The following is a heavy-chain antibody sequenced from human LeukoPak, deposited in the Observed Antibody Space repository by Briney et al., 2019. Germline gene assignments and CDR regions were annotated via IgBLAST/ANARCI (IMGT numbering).Heavy chain of an antibody. J-gene: IGHJ6*03. V-gene: IGHV3-11*04. CDR2: ISGTGSTI. D-gene: IGHD1-26*01. Sequence: GGSLRLSCATSGFSFSDYYMSWIRQAPGKGLEWVSYISGTGSTIYYADSVKGRFTISRDNAKNSLYLQMNSLRAEDTAVYYCASGMNSGSYYYYYYTDVWGKGTTVTVSS. CDR1: GFSFSDYY. CDR3: ASGMNSGSYYYYYYTDV.